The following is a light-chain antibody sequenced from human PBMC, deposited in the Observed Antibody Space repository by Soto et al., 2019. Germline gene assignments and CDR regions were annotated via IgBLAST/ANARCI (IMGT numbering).Light chain of an antibody. CDR1: QSISSW. CDR3: QQYYT. V-gene: IGKV1-5*03. CDR2: KAS. J-gene: IGKJ2*01. Sequence: IQTTQSPSTLSASVGDRVTITCRASQSISSWLAWYQQKPGKAPKLLIYKASSLESGVPSRFSGSGSGTEFTLTICSLQPDYFATYYCQQYYTCGQGTKLEIK.